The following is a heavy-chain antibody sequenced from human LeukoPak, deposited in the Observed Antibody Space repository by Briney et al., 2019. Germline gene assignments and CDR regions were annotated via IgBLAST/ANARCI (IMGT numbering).Heavy chain of an antibody. Sequence: GGSLRLSCAASGFTSSSYGMHWVRQAPGKGLEWVAVIWYDGSNKYYADSVKGRFTISRDNSKNTLYLQMNSLRAEDTAVYYCAKDLLYSSSDDAFDIWGQGTMVTVSS. J-gene: IGHJ3*02. CDR1: GFTSSSYG. CDR3: AKDLLYSSSDDAFDI. D-gene: IGHD6-6*01. CDR2: IWYDGSNK. V-gene: IGHV3-33*06.